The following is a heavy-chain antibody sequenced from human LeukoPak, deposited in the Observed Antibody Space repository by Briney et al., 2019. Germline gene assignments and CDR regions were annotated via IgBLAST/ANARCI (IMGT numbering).Heavy chain of an antibody. V-gene: IGHV1-24*01. CDR2: FDPEDGET. J-gene: IGHJ4*02. Sequence: ASVKVSCKVSGYTLTELSMHWVRQAPGKGLEWMGGFDPEDGETIYAQKFQGRVAITADTSTGTCYMELRSLRSDDTAIYYCSTQTPHFDSWGQGTLVTVSS. CDR1: GYTLTELS. CDR3: STQTPHFDS.